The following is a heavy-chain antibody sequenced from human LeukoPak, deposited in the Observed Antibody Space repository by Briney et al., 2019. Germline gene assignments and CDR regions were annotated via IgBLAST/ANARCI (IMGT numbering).Heavy chain of an antibody. D-gene: IGHD4/OR15-4a*01. V-gene: IGHV4-59*01. J-gene: IGHJ3*02. CDR2: IYYSGST. CDR1: LGSISSYY. Sequence: SETLSLTSAVSLGSISSYYWSWSRQPPGKGREGIGYIYYSGSTNHKPSLKSRVTISVDTSKNQFSLKLSSVTAADTAVYYCARVPMTIVAFDIWGQGTMVTVSS. CDR3: ARVPMTIVAFDI.